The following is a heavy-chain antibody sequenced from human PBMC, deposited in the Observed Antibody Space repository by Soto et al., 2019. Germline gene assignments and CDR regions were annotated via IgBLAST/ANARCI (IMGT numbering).Heavy chain of an antibody. V-gene: IGHV3-9*02. D-gene: IGHD3-16*02. Sequence: SVRLTFAASRLISNAYAMPSVRQAQGKGLEWVSGISWNSGSIGYADSVKGRFTISRDNGKNSLYLQMNSLRAEDTALYYCAKYTYYDYIWGSYRYLDYWGQGTLVTVSS. CDR3: AKYTYYDYIWGSYRYLDY. J-gene: IGHJ4*02. CDR1: RLISNAYA. CDR2: ISWNSGSI.